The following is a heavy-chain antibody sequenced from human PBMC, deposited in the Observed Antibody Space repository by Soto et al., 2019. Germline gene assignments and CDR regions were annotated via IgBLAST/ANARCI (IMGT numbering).Heavy chain of an antibody. D-gene: IGHD2-15*01. CDR3: AKGRDSSGAYRPFDY. J-gene: IGHJ4*02. CDR2: ISSGGDTT. CDR1: GFTFSSFA. V-gene: IGHV3-23*01. Sequence: PGGSLRLSCAASGFTFSSFAMSWVRQAPGKGLEWVSAISSGGDTTSYADSLKGRFTISSDNSKSTLYLQMNSLRVEDTAVYYCAKGRDSSGAYRPFDYWGQGTLVTVSS.